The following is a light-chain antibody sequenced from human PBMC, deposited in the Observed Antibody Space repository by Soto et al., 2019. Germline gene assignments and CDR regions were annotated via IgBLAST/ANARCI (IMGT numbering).Light chain of an antibody. CDR2: GAS. Sequence: IVMTQSPGTLSLSPGERATLSCRASQSVSSNLAWYQQEPGQAPRLLIYGASTRATGIPARFSGSGSGTEFTLTISSLQSEDFAVYYCQQYNNWPRTFGQGTKVDIK. J-gene: IGKJ1*01. CDR3: QQYNNWPRT. CDR1: QSVSSN. V-gene: IGKV3-15*01.